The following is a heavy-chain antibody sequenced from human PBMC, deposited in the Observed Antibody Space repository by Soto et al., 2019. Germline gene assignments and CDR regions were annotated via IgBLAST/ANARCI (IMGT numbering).Heavy chain of an antibody. CDR2: ISAYNGNT. J-gene: IGHJ3*02. D-gene: IGHD6-13*01. CDR1: GYTFTSYG. Sequence: ASVKVSCKASGYTFTSYGISWVRQAPGQGLEWMGWISAYNGNTNYAQKLQGRVTMTTDTSTSTAYMELRSLRSDDTAVYYCARDDPKSSGWFFDAFDIWGQGTMVTVSS. CDR3: ARDDPKSSGWFFDAFDI. V-gene: IGHV1-18*01.